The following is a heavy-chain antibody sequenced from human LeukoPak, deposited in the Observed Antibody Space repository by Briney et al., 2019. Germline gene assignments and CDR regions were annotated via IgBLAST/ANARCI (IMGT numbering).Heavy chain of an antibody. CDR1: GFTFSSYW. Sequence: GGSLRLSCAASGFTFSSYWMSWVRQAPGKGLEWVANIKQDGSEKYYVDSVKGRFTISRDNAKNSLYLQMNSLRAEDTAVYYCARAKARSYSSGWYEAFGWFDPWGQGTLVTVSS. CDR2: IKQDGSEK. V-gene: IGHV3-7*01. D-gene: IGHD6-19*01. CDR3: ARAKARSYSSGWYEAFGWFDP. J-gene: IGHJ5*02.